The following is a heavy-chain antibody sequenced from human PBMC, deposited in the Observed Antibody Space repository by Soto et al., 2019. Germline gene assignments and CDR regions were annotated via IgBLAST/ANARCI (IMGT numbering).Heavy chain of an antibody. J-gene: IGHJ4*02. V-gene: IGHV4-30-2*01. Sequence: SETLSLTCAVSGGSISSGGYSWSWIRQPPGKGLEWIGYIYHSGSTYYNPSLKSRVTISVDRSKNQFSLKLSSVTAADTAVYYCARASYGSANYCEDWGLGTLVTVSS. CDR2: IYHSGST. CDR1: GGSISSGGYS. CDR3: ARASYGSANYCED. D-gene: IGHD3-10*01.